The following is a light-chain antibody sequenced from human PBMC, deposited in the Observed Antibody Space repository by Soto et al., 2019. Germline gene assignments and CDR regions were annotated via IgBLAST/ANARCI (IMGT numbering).Light chain of an antibody. CDR2: KAS. V-gene: IGKV1-5*03. J-gene: IGKJ1*01. CDR3: QQYNSYRA. Sequence: DIQMTQSPSTLSASVGDRVTITCRASQSISNWLAWHQQKPGKAPKLLIYKASSLESGVPSRFSGSGSGTEFTLTISSLQPDDFANYYCQQYNSYRAFGQGTKVDIK. CDR1: QSISNW.